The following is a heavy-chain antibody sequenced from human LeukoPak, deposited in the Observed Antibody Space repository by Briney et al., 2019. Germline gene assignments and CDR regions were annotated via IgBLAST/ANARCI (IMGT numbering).Heavy chain of an antibody. CDR3: ARVNRDSSGWYFDY. CDR2: VSSSSSYI. Sequence: PGGSLRLSCAASGFTFSSYSMNWVRQAPGKGLEWVSSVSSSSSYIYYADSVKGRFTNSRDNAKNSLYLQMNSLRAEDTAVYYCARVNRDSSGWYFDYWGQGTLVTVSS. J-gene: IGHJ4*02. V-gene: IGHV3-21*01. CDR1: GFTFSSYS. D-gene: IGHD6-19*01.